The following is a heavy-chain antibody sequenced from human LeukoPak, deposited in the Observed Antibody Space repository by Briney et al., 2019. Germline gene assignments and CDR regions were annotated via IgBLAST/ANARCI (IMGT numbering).Heavy chain of an antibody. V-gene: IGHV1-18*01. CDR2: ISAYNGNT. CDR1: GYTFTSYG. J-gene: IGHJ4*02. D-gene: IGHD6-19*01. Sequence: ASVKVSCKASGYTFTSYGISWVRQAPGQGLEWVGWISAYNGNTNYAQKLQGRVTMTTDTSTSTAYMELRSLRSDDTAVYYCARDRPGIAVAGNNPSDYWGQGTLVTVSS. CDR3: ARDRPGIAVAGNNPSDY.